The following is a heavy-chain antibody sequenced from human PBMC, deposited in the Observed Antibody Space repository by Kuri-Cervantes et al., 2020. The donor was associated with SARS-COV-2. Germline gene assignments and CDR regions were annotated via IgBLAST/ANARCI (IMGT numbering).Heavy chain of an antibody. CDR3: AKDRHSMVRGHPIDY. J-gene: IGHJ4*02. V-gene: IGHV3-21*01. Sequence: ETLSLTCAASGFTFSSYSMNWVRQAPGKGLEWVSSISSSSSYIYYADSVKGRFTISRDNSKNTLYLQMNSLRAEDTAVYYCAKDRHSMVRGHPIDYWGQGTLVTVSS. CDR2: ISSSSSYI. CDR1: GFTFSSYS. D-gene: IGHD3-10*01.